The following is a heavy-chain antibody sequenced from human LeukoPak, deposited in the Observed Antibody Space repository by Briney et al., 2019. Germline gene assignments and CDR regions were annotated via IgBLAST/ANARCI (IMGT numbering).Heavy chain of an antibody. CDR2: INHSGST. Sequence: PSETLSLTCAVYGGSFSGYYWSWIRQPPGKGLEWIGEINHSGSTNYNPSLKSRVTISVDTSKNQFSLKLSSVTAADTAVYYCARQRYGSSWYLLDCWGQGTLVTVSS. J-gene: IGHJ4*02. V-gene: IGHV4-34*01. CDR3: ARQRYGSSWYLLDC. D-gene: IGHD6-13*01. CDR1: GGSFSGYY.